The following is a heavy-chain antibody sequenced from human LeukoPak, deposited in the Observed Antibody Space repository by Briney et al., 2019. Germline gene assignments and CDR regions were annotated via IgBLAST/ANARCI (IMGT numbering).Heavy chain of an antibody. V-gene: IGHV4-34*01. J-gene: IGHJ3*02. Sequence: SETLSLTCAVYGGSFSGYYWSWIRQPPGKGLEWIGEINHSGSTNYNPSLKSRVTISADTSKNQFSLRLSSVTAADTAVYYCARREYSSGWTNAFDIWGQGTMVTVSS. CDR1: GGSFSGYY. D-gene: IGHD6-19*01. CDR2: INHSGST. CDR3: ARREYSSGWTNAFDI.